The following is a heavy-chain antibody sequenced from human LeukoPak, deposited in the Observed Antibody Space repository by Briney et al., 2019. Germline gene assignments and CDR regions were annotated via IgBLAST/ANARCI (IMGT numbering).Heavy chain of an antibody. CDR2: IHYSGST. V-gene: IGHV4-59*12. J-gene: IGHJ4*02. Sequence: SETLSLTCTVSGGSISSYYRSWIRQLPGKGLEWIGYIHYSGSTNYNPSLKSRVTISVDTSKNQFSLKLSSVTAADTAVYYCARDSSGYWIYWGQGTLVTVSS. CDR3: ARDSSGYWIY. CDR1: GGSISSYY. D-gene: IGHD3-22*01.